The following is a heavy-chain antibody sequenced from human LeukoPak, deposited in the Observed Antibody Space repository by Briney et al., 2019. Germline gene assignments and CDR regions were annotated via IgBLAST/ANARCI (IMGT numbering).Heavy chain of an antibody. CDR1: GFTFSSYW. CDR2: INSDGSST. CDR3: ARDWVVDY. D-gene: IGHD2-15*01. J-gene: IGHJ4*02. Sequence: GGSLRLSCAASGFTFSSYWMHWVRQAPGKRLVWVSRINSDGSSTSYADSVKGRFTISRDNAKNTLYLQMNSLRAEDTAVYYCARDWVVDYWGQGTLVTVSS. V-gene: IGHV3-74*01.